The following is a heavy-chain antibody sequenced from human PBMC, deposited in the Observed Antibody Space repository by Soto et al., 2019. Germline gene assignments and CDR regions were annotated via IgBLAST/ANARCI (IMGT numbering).Heavy chain of an antibody. CDR1: GFPFSDSW. Sequence: EVQLVESGGGLFQLGGPLRLSCTAFGFPFSDSWLTWVRQAPGKGLEWVARIKPDESEKKYADSVKGRFSISRDNAKNSMYLQMDSLRGEDTAVYYCVRGGSNYASWGQGTLVTVSS. D-gene: IGHD4-4*01. CDR3: VRGGSNYAS. CDR2: IKPDESEK. J-gene: IGHJ5*02. V-gene: IGHV3-7*01.